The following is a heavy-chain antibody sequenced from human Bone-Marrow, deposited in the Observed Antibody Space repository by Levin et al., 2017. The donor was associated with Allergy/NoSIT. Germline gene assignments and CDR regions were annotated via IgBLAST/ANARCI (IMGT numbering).Heavy chain of an antibody. CDR1: GYTFTDFG. D-gene: IGHD2-15*01. J-gene: IGHJ4*02. CDR2: INTYRGDT. V-gene: IGHV1-18*01. Sequence: GESLKFSCKTSGYTFTDFGISWVRQAPGQGLEWIGWINTYRGDTYSAQKLQGRVTMTTDTSSSTAYMDLTNLKSDDSGLYYCARAALGTGYCSGGSCYSSDYWGQGTLVTVSS. CDR3: ARAALGTGYCSGGSCYSSDY.